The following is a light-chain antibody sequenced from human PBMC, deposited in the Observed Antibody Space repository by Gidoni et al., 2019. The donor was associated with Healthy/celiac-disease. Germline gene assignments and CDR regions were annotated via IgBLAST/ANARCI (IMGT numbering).Light chain of an antibody. J-gene: IGKJ2*01. Sequence: DIHMTQSPSTLSASVGDRVTITCRASQSISSWLAWYQQKPGKAPKLLIYDASSLESGVPSRFSGSGSGTEFTLTISSLQPDDFATYYCQQYNSYPHTFGQGTKLEIK. V-gene: IGKV1-5*01. CDR2: DAS. CDR3: QQYNSYPHT. CDR1: QSISSW.